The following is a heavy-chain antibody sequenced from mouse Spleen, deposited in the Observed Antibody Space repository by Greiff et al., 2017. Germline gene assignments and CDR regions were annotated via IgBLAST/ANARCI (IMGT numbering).Heavy chain of an antibody. CDR1: GFTFSSYA. V-gene: IGHV5-9-1*02. CDR3: TRGYYGSSFDY. J-gene: IGHJ2*01. D-gene: IGHD1-1*01. CDR2: ISSGGDYI. Sequence: EVKLMESGEGLVKPGGSLKLSCAASGFTFSSYAMSWVRQTPEKRLEWVAYISSGGDYIYYADTVKGRFTISRDNARNTLYLQMSSLKSEDTAMYYCTRGYYGSSFDYWGQGTTLTVSS.